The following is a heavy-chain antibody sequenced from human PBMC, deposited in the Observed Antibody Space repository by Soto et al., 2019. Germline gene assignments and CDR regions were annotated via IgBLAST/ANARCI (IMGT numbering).Heavy chain of an antibody. CDR1: GFSVSSYG. CDR2: MRYDGRNI. CDR3: ARDSGHVSTYVSDALDV. D-gene: IGHD3-10*02. J-gene: IGHJ3*01. V-gene: IGHV3-33*01. Sequence: QVHLVESGGGVVQPGKSLRLSCSASGFSVSSYGVHWVRQAPGNGLQWVAVMRYDGRNIFYADSVKGRFTISRDNSKNSVYFQMNNLRVEDTASYYCARDSGHVSTYVSDALDVWGQGTMVTVSS.